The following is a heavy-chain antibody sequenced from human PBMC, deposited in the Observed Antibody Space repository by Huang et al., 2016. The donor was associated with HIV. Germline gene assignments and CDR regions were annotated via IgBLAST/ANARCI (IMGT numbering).Heavy chain of an antibody. CDR3: GRHQYYYDASGFHIDY. J-gene: IGHJ4*02. CDR2: INLRGTA. Sequence: QLQLQESGPGLVKPSETLSLTCTVSGGSISNDNYYWGWIRQPPGKGLEWIGTINLRGTASYTPYIKGRVTMSVDTSKNQFALSLSSVAAADTAIYYCGRHQYYYDASGFHIDYWGQGTLVTVSS. D-gene: IGHD3-22*01. CDR1: GGSISNDNYY. V-gene: IGHV4-39*01.